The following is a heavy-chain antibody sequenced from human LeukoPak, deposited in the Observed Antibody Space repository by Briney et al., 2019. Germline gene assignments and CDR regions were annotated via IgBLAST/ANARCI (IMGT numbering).Heavy chain of an antibody. CDR2: IDPSDSYT. CDR3: ARRYDSGSTIDQ. Sequence: GESLRISCKDSGNSFTNYWISWVRQTRGKGLEWMGRIDPSDSYTNYSPSFQGHVTISVDKSISTAYLQWSSLKASDTAMYYCARRYDSGSTIDQWGQGTLVTVSS. CDR1: GNSFTNYW. V-gene: IGHV5-10-1*01. J-gene: IGHJ4*02. D-gene: IGHD3-10*01.